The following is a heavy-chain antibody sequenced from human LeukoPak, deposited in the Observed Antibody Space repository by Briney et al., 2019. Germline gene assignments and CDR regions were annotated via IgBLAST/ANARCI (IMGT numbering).Heavy chain of an antibody. CDR2: IYYTGST. J-gene: IGHJ6*02. V-gene: IGHV4-59*11. CDR3: ARGNGGSGPYYYYGMDV. D-gene: IGHD2-15*01. CDR1: GGSISSHY. Sequence: PSETLSLTCTVSGGSISSHYWTWIRQTQGKGLEWIGYIYYTGSTNYNPSLKSRLTISLDRSKNQFSLRLISVTAADTAVYYCARGNGGSGPYYYYGMDVWGQGTTLTVSS.